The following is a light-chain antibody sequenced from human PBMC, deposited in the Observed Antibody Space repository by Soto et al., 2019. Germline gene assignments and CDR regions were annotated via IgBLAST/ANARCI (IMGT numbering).Light chain of an antibody. V-gene: IGLV2-14*01. CDR3: SSYTTSSTGV. J-gene: IGLJ2*01. CDR1: SSDDGVYNY. CDR2: DVS. Sequence: QSALTQPASVSGSPGQSITISCTGTSSDDGVYNYVSWYQQHPGKSPKLMIYDVSNRPSGVSNHFSGSKSGTTASLTISGLQAEDEADYYCSSYTTSSTGVFGEGTKLTVL.